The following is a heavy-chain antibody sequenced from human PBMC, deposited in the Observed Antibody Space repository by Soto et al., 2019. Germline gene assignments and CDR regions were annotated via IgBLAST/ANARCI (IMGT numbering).Heavy chain of an antibody. D-gene: IGHD3-3*01. CDR2: ISGDNENS. CDR3: ARDRIFGMVVGYYYHGMDV. CDR1: GYTFTNYG. Sequence: ASVKVSCKTSGYTFTNYGITWVRQAPGQGLEWMGWISGDNENSHFAQKFQDRVTMTTDTSTGTAYLEVRSLTSDDTAVYFCARDRIFGMVVGYYYHGMDVWGQGTTVTVSS. V-gene: IGHV1-18*01. J-gene: IGHJ6*02.